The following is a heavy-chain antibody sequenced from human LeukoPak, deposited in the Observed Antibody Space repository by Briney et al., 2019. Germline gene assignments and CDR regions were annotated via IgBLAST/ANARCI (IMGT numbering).Heavy chain of an antibody. CDR1: GGSFSGYY. CDR2: INHSGST. J-gene: IGHJ3*02. Sequence: SETLSLTCAVYGGSFSGYYWSWIRQPPGKGLEWIGEINHSGSTNYNPSLKSRVTISVDKSKNQFSLKLSSVTAADTAVYYCARKDYYDSSGYVGIWGQGTMVTVSS. V-gene: IGHV4-34*01. CDR3: ARKDYYDSSGYVGI. D-gene: IGHD3-22*01.